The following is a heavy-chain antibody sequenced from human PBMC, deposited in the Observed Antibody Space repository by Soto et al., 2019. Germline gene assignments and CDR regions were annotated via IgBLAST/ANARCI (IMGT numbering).Heavy chain of an antibody. CDR3: ARGTYYYDSSGYHNLIDY. J-gene: IGHJ4*02. D-gene: IGHD3-22*01. CDR2: IYYSGST. V-gene: IGHV4-61*01. CDR1: GGSVSSGSYY. Sequence: SETLSLTCTVSGGSVSSGSYYWSWIRQPPGKGLEWIGYIYYSGSTNYNPSLKSRVTISVDTSKNQFSLKLSSVTAADTAVYYCARGTYYYDSSGYHNLIDYWGQGTLVTVSS.